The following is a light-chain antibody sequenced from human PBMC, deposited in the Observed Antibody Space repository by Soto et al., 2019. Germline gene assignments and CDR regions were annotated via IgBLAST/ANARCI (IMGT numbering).Light chain of an antibody. CDR1: SSNIGNNA. Sequence: QSVLTQPPSVSEAPRQRVTISCSGSSSNIGNNAVNWYQQLPGKAPKLLIYYDDLLPSGVSDRFAGSNSGTSASLAISGLQSEDEADYYCAAWDDSLNGPVFGTGTKVTVL. CDR2: YDD. CDR3: AAWDDSLNGPV. V-gene: IGLV1-36*01. J-gene: IGLJ1*01.